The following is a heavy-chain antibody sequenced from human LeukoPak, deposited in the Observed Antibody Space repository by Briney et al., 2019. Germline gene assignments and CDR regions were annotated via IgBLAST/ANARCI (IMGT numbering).Heavy chain of an antibody. CDR1: GFTFSTSG. Sequence: GGSLRLSCAASGFTFSTSGMHWVRQAPGKGLEWVAGISYDESKTYYTDSVMGRFTISRDKSKNTLYLQMNSLRIEDTAVYYCARIGYSSSSFDYWGQGILVTVSS. J-gene: IGHJ4*02. CDR2: ISYDESKT. CDR3: ARIGYSSSSFDY. D-gene: IGHD6-6*01. V-gene: IGHV3-30*03.